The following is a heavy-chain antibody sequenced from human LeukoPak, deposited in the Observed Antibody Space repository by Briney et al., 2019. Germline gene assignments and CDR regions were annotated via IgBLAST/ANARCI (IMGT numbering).Heavy chain of an antibody. V-gene: IGHV4-59*08. CDR3: ARMETYYYDSSGSYMDV. D-gene: IGHD3-22*01. J-gene: IGHJ6*03. Sequence: PSETLSLTCTVSGGSISSYYWNWIRQPPGKGLEWIGYIYYSGRTNYNPSLKSRVTISIDTSKNQFSLKLSSVTAADTAVYYCARMETYYYDSSGSYMDVWGKGTTVTVSS. CDR1: GGSISSYY. CDR2: IYYSGRT.